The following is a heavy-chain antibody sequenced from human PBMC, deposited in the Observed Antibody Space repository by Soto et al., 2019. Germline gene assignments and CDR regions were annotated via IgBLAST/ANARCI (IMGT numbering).Heavy chain of an antibody. V-gene: IGHV4-59*08. CDR3: ARHNYGSGSTYFDY. CDR2: IYYSGST. J-gene: IGHJ4*02. D-gene: IGHD3-10*01. Sequence: SESRSLTCTVGGGSISSYYWSLIRQPPGKGLEWIGYIYYSGSTNYNPSLKSRVTISVDTSKNQFSLKLNSMTAADTAVYYCARHNYGSGSTYFDYWGQGTLVTVS. CDR1: GGSISSYY.